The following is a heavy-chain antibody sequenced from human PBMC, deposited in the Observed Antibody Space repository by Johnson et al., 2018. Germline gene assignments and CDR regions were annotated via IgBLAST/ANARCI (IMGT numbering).Heavy chain of an antibody. Sequence: VQLVESGGGVVQPGRSPRLSCAASGFTFSSYGMHWVRQAPGKGLEWVSAISGSGGSTYYADSVKGRFTISRDNSKNRLYLQMNILRAEDTAGYYCAKDKWYYYDSSDSGNAFDIWGQRTMVTVSS. CDR2: ISGSGGST. CDR1: GFTFSSYG. J-gene: IGHJ3*02. D-gene: IGHD3-22*01. V-gene: IGHV3-23*04. CDR3: AKDKWYYYDSSDSGNAFDI.